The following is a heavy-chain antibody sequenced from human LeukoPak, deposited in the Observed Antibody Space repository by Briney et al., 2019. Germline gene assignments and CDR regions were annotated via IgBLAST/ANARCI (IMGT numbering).Heavy chain of an antibody. J-gene: IGHJ5*02. V-gene: IGHV1-18*01. Sequence: ASVKVSCKASGYTFTSYGIGWARQAPGQGLEWMGWISAYNGNTNYAQKLQGRVTMTTDTSTSTAYMELRSLRSDDTAVYYCARVAVGATNWFDPWGQGTLVTVSS. CDR2: ISAYNGNT. D-gene: IGHD1-26*01. CDR3: ARVAVGATNWFDP. CDR1: GYTFTSYG.